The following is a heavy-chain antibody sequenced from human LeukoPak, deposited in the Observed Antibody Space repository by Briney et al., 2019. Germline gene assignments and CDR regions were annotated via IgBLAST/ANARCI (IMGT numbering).Heavy chain of an antibody. CDR1: GGSTSSTTYY. Sequence: PSETLSLTCTVPGGSTSSTTYYWGWIRQPPGKDLEWIGSIYYSGSTYYTPSLKSRVTISVDTSKNQFSLKLSSVTAADTAVYYCARVMGIAVAGTDWFDPWGQGTLVTVSS. D-gene: IGHD6-19*01. V-gene: IGHV4-39*07. J-gene: IGHJ5*02. CDR3: ARVMGIAVAGTDWFDP. CDR2: IYYSGST.